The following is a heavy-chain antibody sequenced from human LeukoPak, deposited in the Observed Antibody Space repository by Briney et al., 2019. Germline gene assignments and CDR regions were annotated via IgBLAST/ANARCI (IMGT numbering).Heavy chain of an antibody. CDR1: GYTFTGYY. D-gene: IGHD3-9*01. J-gene: IGHJ2*01. CDR3: ARGPLTGRNWYFDL. V-gene: IGHV1-2*02. Sequence: ASVKVSCKASGYTFTGYYIHWMRQAPGQGLEWMGWINPHTGGTNYAQNFQGRVTMTRDTSISTAYMELRTLRSDDTAVYFCARGPLTGRNWYFDLWGRGTLLTASS. CDR2: INPHTGGT.